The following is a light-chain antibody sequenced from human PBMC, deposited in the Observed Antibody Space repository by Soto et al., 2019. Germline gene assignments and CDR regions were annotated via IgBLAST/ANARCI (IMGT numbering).Light chain of an antibody. J-gene: IGLJ1*01. Sequence: QSVLTQPRSVSGSPGQSVTISCTGTSSDVGVYNYVSWYQQYPGKAPKIMIYDVSKRPSGVPDRFSGSKSDNTASLTISGLQAEDEADYYCQSYDSSLSGSKVFGTGTKVTVL. CDR1: SSDVGVYNY. CDR2: DVS. CDR3: QSYDSSLSGSKV. V-gene: IGLV2-11*01.